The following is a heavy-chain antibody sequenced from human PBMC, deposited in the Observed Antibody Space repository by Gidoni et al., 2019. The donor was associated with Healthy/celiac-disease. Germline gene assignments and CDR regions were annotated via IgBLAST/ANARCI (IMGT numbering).Heavy chain of an antibody. Sequence: QVQLVQSGAEVKKPGASVKVSCKASGYTFTGYYMHWVRQAPGQGLEWMGWINPNSGGTNYAQKFQGRVTMTRDTSISTAYMELSRLRSDDTAVYYCARDRITMVRGVIILSYWGQGTLVTVSS. V-gene: IGHV1-2*02. D-gene: IGHD3-10*01. CDR1: GYTFTGYY. CDR3: ARDRITMVRGVIILSY. CDR2: INPNSGGT. J-gene: IGHJ4*02.